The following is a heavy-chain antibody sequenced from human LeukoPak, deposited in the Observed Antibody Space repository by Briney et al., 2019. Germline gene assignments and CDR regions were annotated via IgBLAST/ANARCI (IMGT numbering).Heavy chain of an antibody. Sequence: ASETLSLTCTVSGGSISSTGYYWDWIRQPPGKGLEWIGYIYYSGSTNYNPSLKSRVTISVDTSKNQFSLKLSSVTAADTAVYYCARDSSYCTSGVCYSGFDYWGQGTLVTVSS. J-gene: IGHJ4*02. D-gene: IGHD2-8*01. CDR2: IYYSGST. V-gene: IGHV4-61*08. CDR3: ARDSSYCTSGVCYSGFDY. CDR1: GGSISSTGYY.